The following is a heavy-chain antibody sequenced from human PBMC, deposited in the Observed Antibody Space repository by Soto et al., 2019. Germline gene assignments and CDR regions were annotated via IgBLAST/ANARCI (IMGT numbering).Heavy chain of an antibody. V-gene: IGHV3-30-3*01. CDR2: LSYDGSNK. D-gene: IGHD1-26*01. CDR1: GFTFSSYA. Sequence: GGSLRLSCAASGFTFSSYAMHWVRQAPGKGLEWVAVLSYDGSNKYYADSVKGRFTISRDNSKNTLYRQMNSLRAEDTAVYYCARGQIGGRSRRCYYGMDVWGQGTTVTVSS. CDR3: ARGQIGGRSRRCYYGMDV. J-gene: IGHJ6*02.